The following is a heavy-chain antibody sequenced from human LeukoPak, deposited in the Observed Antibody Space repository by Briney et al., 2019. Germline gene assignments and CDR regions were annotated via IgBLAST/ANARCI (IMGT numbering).Heavy chain of an antibody. D-gene: IGHD5-12*01. CDR1: GGSLSSYY. J-gene: IGHJ5*02. Sequence: SETLSLTCTVSGGSLSSYYWSWIRQPPGKGLEWIGYIYYRGRTNYNPSLKSRVTISVDTSKNQFSLKLSSVTAADTAVYYCARGGSGYALNWFDPWGQGTLVTVSS. CDR2: IYYRGRT. V-gene: IGHV4-59*01. CDR3: ARGGSGYALNWFDP.